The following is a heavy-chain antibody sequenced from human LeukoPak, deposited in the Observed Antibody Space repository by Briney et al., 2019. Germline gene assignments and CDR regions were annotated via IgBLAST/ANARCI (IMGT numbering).Heavy chain of an antibody. V-gene: IGHV4-59*01. Sequence: SETLSLTCTVSGGSISSYYWSWIRQPPGKALEWIGYIYYSGSTNYNPSLEGRVTISVDTSENQFSVKLSSVTAADTAVYYCARSQNYYGSGDYWSQGTLVTVSS. J-gene: IGHJ4*02. CDR2: IYYSGST. CDR3: ARSQNYYGSGDY. D-gene: IGHD3-10*01. CDR1: GGSISSYY.